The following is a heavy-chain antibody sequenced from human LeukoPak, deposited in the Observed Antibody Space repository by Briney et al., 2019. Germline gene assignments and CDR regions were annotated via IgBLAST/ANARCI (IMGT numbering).Heavy chain of an antibody. J-gene: IGHJ4*02. CDR1: GVSISSGGYS. Sequence: SETLSLTCAVSGVSISSGGYSWSWIRQPPGKGLEWIGYIYYSGSTYYNPALKSRVTISVDTSKNQFSLKLSSVSAADTAVYYCARVRGGYYDFWSGYYIDYWGQGTLVTVSS. D-gene: IGHD3-3*01. CDR2: IYYSGST. CDR3: ARVRGGYYDFWSGYYIDY. V-gene: IGHV4-30-2*05.